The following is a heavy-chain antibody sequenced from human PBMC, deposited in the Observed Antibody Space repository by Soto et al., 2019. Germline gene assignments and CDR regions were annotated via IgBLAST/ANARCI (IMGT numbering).Heavy chain of an antibody. V-gene: IGHV4-31*03. CDR3: ARDKITGLFDY. CDR1: GGSISSGGYY. CDR2: IYYSGST. D-gene: IGHD2-8*02. Sequence: SETLSLTCTVSGGSISSGGYYWSWIRQHPGKGLEWIGYIYYSGSTYYNPSLMSRVTISVDTSKNQFSLKLSSVTAADTAVYYCARDKITGLFDYWGQGTLVTVSS. J-gene: IGHJ4*02.